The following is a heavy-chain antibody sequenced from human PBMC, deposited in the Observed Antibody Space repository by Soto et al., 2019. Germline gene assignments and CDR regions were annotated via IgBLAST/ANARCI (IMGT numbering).Heavy chain of an antibody. CDR2: VTGSGSIT. Sequence: GGSLRLSCAASGFIFRSSAMSWVRQAPGKGLEWVSAVTGSGSITYYADSVKGRFTISRDNSKDTLFLQMNSLRAEDTAVYFCAQDPPHTGSSQFDNWGQGTLVTVSS. CDR1: GFIFRSSA. V-gene: IGHV3-23*01. J-gene: IGHJ4*02. CDR3: AQDPPHTGSSQFDN. D-gene: IGHD1-26*01.